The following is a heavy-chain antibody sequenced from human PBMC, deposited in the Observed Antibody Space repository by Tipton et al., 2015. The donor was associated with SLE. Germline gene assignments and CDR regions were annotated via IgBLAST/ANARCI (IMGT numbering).Heavy chain of an antibody. CDR1: GYSISSGYF. D-gene: IGHD2-21*01. V-gene: IGHV4-38-2*02. CDR3: AIGYCSADCYDGSYYSYYYMDV. CDR2: LYHTGST. Sequence: TLSLTCTVSGYSISSGYFWGWIRQPPGKGLEWIGTLYHTGSTYFNPSLKSRVIISVDTSKNQFYLRLTSVTAADTAIYYCAIGYCSADCYDGSYYSYYYMDVWGKGITVTVSS. J-gene: IGHJ6*03.